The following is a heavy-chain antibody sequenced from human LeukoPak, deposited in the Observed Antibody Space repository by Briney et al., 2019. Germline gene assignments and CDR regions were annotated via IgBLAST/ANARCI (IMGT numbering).Heavy chain of an antibody. J-gene: IGHJ4*02. CDR3: SKGETDTGTLTHVY. CDR1: GFTFSNYA. D-gene: IGHD1-7*01. CDR2: ISGSGTTT. Sequence: PGGSLRLSCAASGFTFSNYAMSWVRQAPGKGLELVSAISGSGTTTHYADSVKGRFTVSRDNSKNTVFLQMHSLGAEDTAVYYCSKGETDTGTLTHVYWGQGTLVTVSS. V-gene: IGHV3-23*01.